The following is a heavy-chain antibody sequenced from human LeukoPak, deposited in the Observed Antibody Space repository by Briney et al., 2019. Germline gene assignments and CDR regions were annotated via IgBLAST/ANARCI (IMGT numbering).Heavy chain of an antibody. CDR3: AKAPQLRFLEGDAFDI. D-gene: IGHD3-3*01. V-gene: IGHV3-23*01. CDR2: ISGSGGST. J-gene: IGHJ3*02. Sequence: GGSLRLSCAASGFTFSSYAMSWVRQAPGKGLEWVSAISGSGGSTYYADSVKGRFTISRDNSKNTLYLQMNSLRAEDTAVYYCAKAPQLRFLEGDAFDIWGQGTMVTVSS. CDR1: GFTFSSYA.